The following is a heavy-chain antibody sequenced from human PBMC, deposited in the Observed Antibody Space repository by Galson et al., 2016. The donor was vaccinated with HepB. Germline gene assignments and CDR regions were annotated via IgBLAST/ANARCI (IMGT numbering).Heavy chain of an antibody. Sequence: SLRLSCAASGFTFSTYGMHWVRQAPGKGLEWVAVISHDGSNKYYTDTVKGRFTISRDNSKNTLFLQMNSLRAEDTAVYHCAKDQGGLRFYDYLTYTPLDYWGQGTLVTVSS. CDR3: AKDQGGLRFYDYLTYTPLDY. CDR2: ISHDGSNK. V-gene: IGHV3-30*18. D-gene: IGHD3-9*01. J-gene: IGHJ4*02. CDR1: GFTFSTYG.